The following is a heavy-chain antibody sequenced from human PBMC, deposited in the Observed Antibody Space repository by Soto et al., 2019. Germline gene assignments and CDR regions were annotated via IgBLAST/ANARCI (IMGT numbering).Heavy chain of an antibody. CDR3: ASGYYYYYGMDV. CDR2: INAGNGNT. J-gene: IGHJ6*02. Sequence: ASVKVSCKASGYTFTSYAMHWVRQAPGQSLEWMGWINAGNGNTKYSQKFQGRGTITRDTSASTDYMELSSLRSEATAVYYCASGYYYYYGMDVWGQGTTVTVSS. CDR1: GYTFTSYA. V-gene: IGHV1-3*01.